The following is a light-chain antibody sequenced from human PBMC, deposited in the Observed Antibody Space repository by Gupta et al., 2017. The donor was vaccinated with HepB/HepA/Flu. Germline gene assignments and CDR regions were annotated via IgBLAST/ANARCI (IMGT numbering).Light chain of an antibody. CDR2: DAS. V-gene: IGKV3-11*01. Sequence: EVVLTQSPATLSLSPGERATLSCRASQSVGNSLAWYQHKPGQSPRLLIYDASTRATGIPARFSGGGSGTDFTLTITSLQPEDFAVYYCQQSSNWLRSFGQGTKLEIK. CDR1: QSVGNS. CDR3: QQSSNWLRS. J-gene: IGKJ2*03.